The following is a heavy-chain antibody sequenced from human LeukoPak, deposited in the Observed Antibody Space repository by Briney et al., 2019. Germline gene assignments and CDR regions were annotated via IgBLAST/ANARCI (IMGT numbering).Heavy chain of an antibody. Sequence: GGPLRLSCAASGFTFSDYVIHWVRQAPGKGLECVAVMSYDGSNTYYADSAKGRLTISRDSQKNTLYLQMNSLRAEDTAVYYCARTREQQLVRGGLDSWGQGTLVTVSS. CDR3: ARTREQQLVRGGLDS. D-gene: IGHD6-13*01. V-gene: IGHV3-30*03. J-gene: IGHJ4*02. CDR1: GFTFSDYV. CDR2: MSYDGSNT.